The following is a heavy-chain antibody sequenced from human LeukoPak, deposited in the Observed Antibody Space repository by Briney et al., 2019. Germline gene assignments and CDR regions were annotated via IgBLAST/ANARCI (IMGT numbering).Heavy chain of an antibody. CDR1: GFTFSRYS. D-gene: IGHD2-15*01. CDR3: AKATCSGGNCYSTAFDI. CDR2: ISSSSSFI. J-gene: IGHJ3*02. Sequence: GGSLRLSCAASGFTFSRYSMNWVRQAPGKGLEWVSSISSSSSFIYYADSVKGRFTISRDNAKNSLYLQMNSLRAEDTAVYYCAKATCSGGNCYSTAFDIWGQGTVVTVSS. V-gene: IGHV3-21*01.